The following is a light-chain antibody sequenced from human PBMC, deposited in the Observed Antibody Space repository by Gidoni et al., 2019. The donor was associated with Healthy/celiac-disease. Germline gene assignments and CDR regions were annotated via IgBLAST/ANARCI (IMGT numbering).Light chain of an antibody. V-gene: IGLV3-21*02. Sequence: SDVLTQPPSVSVAPGQTARITCGGNNIGSKILHWYQQKPGQAPVLVVYDDSDRPSGIPARFSGSNSGHTATLTISRVEAGDEADSYFQVWDSSSDHVVFGGGTKLTVL. J-gene: IGLJ2*01. CDR2: DDS. CDR1: NIGSKI. CDR3: QVWDSSSDHVV.